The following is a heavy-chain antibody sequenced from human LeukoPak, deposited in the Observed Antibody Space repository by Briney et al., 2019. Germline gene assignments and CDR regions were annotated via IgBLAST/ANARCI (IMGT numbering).Heavy chain of an antibody. V-gene: IGHV4-59*08. CDR1: GGSISSYY. D-gene: IGHD1-1*01. CDR2: IYYSGST. CDR3: ARHPERSPSFDY. Sequence: SETLSLTCTVSGGSISSYYWSWIRQPPGKGLEWIGYIYYSGSTNYNPSLKSRVTISVDTSKNQFPLKLSSVTAADTAVYYCARHPERSPSFDYWGQGTLVTVSS. J-gene: IGHJ4*02.